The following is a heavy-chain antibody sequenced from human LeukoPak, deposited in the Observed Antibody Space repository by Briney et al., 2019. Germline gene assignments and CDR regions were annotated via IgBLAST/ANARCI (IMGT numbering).Heavy chain of an antibody. Sequence: GGSLRLSCAASGFTFSSYSMNWVRQAPGKGLELVSSISSSSSYIYYADSVKGRFTISIDNAKNSLYLQMSSLRAEDTAVYYCAIRGSPMVRNYWGQGTLVTVSS. CDR1: GFTFSSYS. J-gene: IGHJ4*02. CDR2: ISSSSSYI. CDR3: AIRGSPMVRNY. D-gene: IGHD3-10*01. V-gene: IGHV3-21*01.